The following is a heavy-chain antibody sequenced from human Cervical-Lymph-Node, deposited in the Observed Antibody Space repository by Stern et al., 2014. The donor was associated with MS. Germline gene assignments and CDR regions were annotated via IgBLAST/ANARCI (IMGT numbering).Heavy chain of an antibody. D-gene: IGHD6-13*01. CDR3: ARQQLGPYYYYYGMDV. CDR1: GYSFTSYW. V-gene: IGHV5-51*01. CDR2: IYPGDSDT. J-gene: IGHJ6*02. Sequence: EVQLVESGAEVKKPGESLKISCKGSGYSFTSYWIGWGRQMPGKGLEWMGIIYPGDSDTRSSPSFQGQVTISADKSISTAYLQWSSLKASDTAMYYCARQQLGPYYYYYGMDVWGQGTTVTVSS.